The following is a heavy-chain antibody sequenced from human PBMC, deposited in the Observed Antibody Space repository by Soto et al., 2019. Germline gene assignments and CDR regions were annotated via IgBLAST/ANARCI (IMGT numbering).Heavy chain of an antibody. CDR3: AREVYDFWSGPKHYYGMDV. CDR1: GYTFTSYY. D-gene: IGHD3-3*01. J-gene: IGHJ6*02. Sequence: ASVKVSCKASGYTFTSYYMHWVRQAPGQGLEWMGLISAYNGNTNYAQKLQGRVTMTTDTSTSTAYMELRSLRSDDTAVYYCAREVYDFWSGPKHYYGMDVWGQGTTVTVSS. CDR2: ISAYNGNT. V-gene: IGHV1-18*04.